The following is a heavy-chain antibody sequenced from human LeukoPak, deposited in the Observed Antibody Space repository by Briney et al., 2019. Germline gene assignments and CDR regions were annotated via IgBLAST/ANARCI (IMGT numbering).Heavy chain of an antibody. Sequence: GGSLRLSCAASGFTFSSYGMHWVRQAPGKGLEWVPVIWYDGSNKYYADSVKGRFTISRDNSKNTLYLQMYSLRAEDTAVYYCARDIDEYSGSYGSDYWGQGTLVTVSS. J-gene: IGHJ4*02. D-gene: IGHD1-26*01. CDR2: IWYDGSNK. V-gene: IGHV3-33*01. CDR3: ARDIDEYSGSYGSDY. CDR1: GFTFSSYG.